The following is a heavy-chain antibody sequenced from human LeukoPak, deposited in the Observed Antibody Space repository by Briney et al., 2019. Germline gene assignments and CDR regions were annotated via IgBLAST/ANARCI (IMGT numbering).Heavy chain of an antibody. J-gene: IGHJ3*02. CDR2: IKSKTDGGTT. CDR1: GFTFSSYG. D-gene: IGHD1-1*01. V-gene: IGHV3-15*01. CDR3: TTFTQYWNPTEHAFDI. Sequence: TGGSLRLSCAASGFTFSSYGMHWVRQAPGKGLEWVGRIKSKTDGGTTDYAAPVKGRFTISRDDSKNTLYLQMNSLKTEDTAVYYCTTFTQYWNPTEHAFDIWGQGTMVTVSS.